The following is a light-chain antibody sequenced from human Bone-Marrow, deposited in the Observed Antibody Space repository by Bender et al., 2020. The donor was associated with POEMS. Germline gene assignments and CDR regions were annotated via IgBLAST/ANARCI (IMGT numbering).Light chain of an antibody. Sequence: QSALTQPRTVSGSLGQSVTISCTGTSSDVGAYTYVSWYQQHPGKAPKLILHDVTERPSGVPDRFSGSKSGNTASLTISGLQADDEADYHCCSYAGRYFIVFGGGTKLSVL. J-gene: IGLJ2*01. CDR3: CSYAGRYFIV. CDR1: SSDVGAYTY. V-gene: IGLV2-11*01. CDR2: DVT.